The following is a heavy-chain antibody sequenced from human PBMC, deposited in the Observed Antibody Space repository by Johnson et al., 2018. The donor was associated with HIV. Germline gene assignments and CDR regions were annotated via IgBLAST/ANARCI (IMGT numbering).Heavy chain of an antibody. CDR1: GFTFSDHY. CDR3: ARVGRVYDSSGYAIDAFDI. J-gene: IGHJ3*02. D-gene: IGHD3-22*01. CDR2: TRNKANRYTT. Sequence: QLVESGGGLVQPGGSLRLSCAASGFTFSDHYMDWVRQAPGKGLEWVGRTRNKANRYTTEYAASVKGRFTISRDDSKNSLYLQMNSLKTEDTAVYYCARVGRVYDSSGYAIDAFDIWGQGTMVTVSS. V-gene: IGHV3-72*01.